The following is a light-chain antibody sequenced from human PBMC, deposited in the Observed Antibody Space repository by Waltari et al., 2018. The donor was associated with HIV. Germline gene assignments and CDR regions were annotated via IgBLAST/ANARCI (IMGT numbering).Light chain of an antibody. CDR3: QQYNNWPLT. Sequence: EIVMTQSPATLSVSPGERATLSCRASQTVSSNLAWYQQKPGQAPRLLIYGASTRATGIPARFSGSGSGTEFTLTICSLQSEDFAVYSCQQYNNWPLTFGGGTKVEIK. J-gene: IGKJ4*01. CDR2: GAS. V-gene: IGKV3-15*01. CDR1: QTVSSN.